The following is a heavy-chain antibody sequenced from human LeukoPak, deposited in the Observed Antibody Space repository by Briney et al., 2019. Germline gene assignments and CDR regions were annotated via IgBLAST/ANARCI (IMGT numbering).Heavy chain of an antibody. J-gene: IGHJ4*02. Sequence: ASVKVSCKASGYTFTSYDINWVRQATGQGLEWMGWMNPNSGTTGYAQKFQGRVTMTRNTSISTAYMELSSLRSEDTAVYYCARASGGDTMIVVVTNFDYWGQGTLVTVSS. CDR1: GYTFTSYD. V-gene: IGHV1-8*01. CDR2: MNPNSGTT. D-gene: IGHD3-22*01. CDR3: ARASGGDTMIVVVTNFDY.